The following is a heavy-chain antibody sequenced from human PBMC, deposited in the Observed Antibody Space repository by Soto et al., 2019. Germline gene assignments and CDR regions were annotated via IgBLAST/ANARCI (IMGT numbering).Heavy chain of an antibody. CDR1: GFTFNNYA. V-gene: IGHV3-23*01. CDR3: AKGSVVVAAKFDS. CDR2: ISSSGYST. J-gene: IGHJ4*02. Sequence: SCAASGFTFNNYAMSWVRQAPGKGLEWVSAISSSGYSTYYADSVKGRFTISRDNSKNTVCLQMNNLRAEDTAVYYCAKGSVVVAAKFDSWGQGTLVTVSS. D-gene: IGHD2-21*02.